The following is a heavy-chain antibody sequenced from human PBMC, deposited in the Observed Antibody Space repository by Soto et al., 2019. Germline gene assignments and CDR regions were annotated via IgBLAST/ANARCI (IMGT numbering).Heavy chain of an antibody. CDR3: VRDHAWAFDS. CDR2: FGGSAAYI. CDR1: GFTFSSYW. D-gene: IGHD2-2*01. Sequence: GGSLRLSCAASGFTFSSYWMHWVRQAPGKGLEWISYFGGSAAYIYYADSVKGRFTISRDDAKSSLYLQMNSLRVEDTAVYFCVRDHAWAFDSWGQGTQVTVSS. V-gene: IGHV3-21*05. J-gene: IGHJ4*02.